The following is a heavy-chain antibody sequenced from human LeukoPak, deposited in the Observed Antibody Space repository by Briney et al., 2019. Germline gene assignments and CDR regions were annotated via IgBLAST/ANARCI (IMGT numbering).Heavy chain of an antibody. CDR2: ISYDGSNK. V-gene: IGHV3-30*03. CDR1: GFIFSSYG. Sequence: GGSLRLSCAASGFIFSSYGMHWVRQAPGKGLEWVAVISYDGSNKYYADSVKGRFTISRDNSKNTLYLQMNSLRAEDTAVYYCAREGTTVKDYYYYYMDVWGKGTTVTVSS. CDR3: AREGTTVKDYYYYYMDV. D-gene: IGHD4-17*01. J-gene: IGHJ6*03.